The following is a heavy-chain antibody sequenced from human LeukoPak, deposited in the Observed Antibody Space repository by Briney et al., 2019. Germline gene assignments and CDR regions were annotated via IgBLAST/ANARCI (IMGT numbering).Heavy chain of an antibody. J-gene: IGHJ4*02. D-gene: IGHD3-22*01. CDR3: ARDTHYYDSSGADY. CDR1: GGSFSGYY. Sequence: SETLSLTCAVYGGSFSGYYWSWIRQPPGKGLEWIGYIYYSGSTYYNPSLKSRVTISVDTSKNQFSLKLSSVTAADTAVYYCARDTHYYDSSGADYWGQGTLVTVSS. V-gene: IGHV4-30-4*08. CDR2: IYYSGST.